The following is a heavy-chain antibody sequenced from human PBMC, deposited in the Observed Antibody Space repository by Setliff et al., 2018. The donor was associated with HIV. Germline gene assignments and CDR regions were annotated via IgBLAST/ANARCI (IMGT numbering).Heavy chain of an antibody. V-gene: IGHV3-74*01. J-gene: IGHJ5*02. CDR1: GLTFSNYW. Sequence: GGSLRLSCVASGLTFSNYWMHWVRQAPGKGLVWVSRIDSDGSDTDYADSVRGRFTISRDNAKNTAYLQMNSLKTEDTAVYYCKADSSGYPWGQGTLVTVSS. CDR3: KADSSGYP. D-gene: IGHD3-22*01. CDR2: IDSDGSDT.